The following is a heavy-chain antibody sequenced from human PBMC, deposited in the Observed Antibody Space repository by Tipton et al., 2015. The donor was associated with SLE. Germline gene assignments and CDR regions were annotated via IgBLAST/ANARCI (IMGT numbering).Heavy chain of an antibody. CDR1: GGSISSSRYY. J-gene: IGHJ2*01. Sequence: TLSLTCTVSGGSISSSRYYWGWIRQPPGKGLEWIGSIYYSGSTYYNPSLKSRVTISVDTSKNQFSLKLSSVTAADTAVYYCARGPLLDLWGRGTLVTVSS. CDR2: IYYSGST. CDR3: ARGPLLDL. D-gene: IGHD5/OR15-5a*01. V-gene: IGHV4-39*07.